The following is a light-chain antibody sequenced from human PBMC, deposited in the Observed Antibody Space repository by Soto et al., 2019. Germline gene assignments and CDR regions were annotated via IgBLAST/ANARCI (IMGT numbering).Light chain of an antibody. CDR2: DVS. V-gene: IGLV2-14*03. CDR1: SSDVGGYNF. CDR3: SSYTSSNTQV. Sequence: QSALTQPASVSGSPGQSITISCTGTSSDVGGYNFVSWYQQHPGKAPKFLIYDVSNRPSGVSTRFSGSKSGNTASLTISGLQAEDEAEYYCSSYTSSNTQVFGTRTKVTV. J-gene: IGLJ1*01.